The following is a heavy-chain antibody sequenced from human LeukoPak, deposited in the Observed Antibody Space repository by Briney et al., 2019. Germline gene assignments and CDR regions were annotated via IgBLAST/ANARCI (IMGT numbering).Heavy chain of an antibody. V-gene: IGHV3-74*01. J-gene: IGHJ4*02. D-gene: IGHD5-18*01. CDR2: INSDGSST. CDR1: GFGFSSYW. CDR3: ARDGPAMVPLDY. Sequence: GGSLRLSCAASGFGFSSYWMHWVRQAPGKGLVWVSRINSDGSSTSYADSVKGRFTISRDNAKNTLSLQMNSLRAEDTAVYYCARDGPAMVPLDYWGQGTLVTVSS.